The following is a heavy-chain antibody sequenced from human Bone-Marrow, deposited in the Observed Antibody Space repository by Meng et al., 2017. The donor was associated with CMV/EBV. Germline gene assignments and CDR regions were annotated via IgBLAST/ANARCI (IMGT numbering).Heavy chain of an antibody. CDR1: GFTFSSYA. CDR3: AKGMAAADYFDY. CDR2: IWYDGSNK. Sequence: GGSLRLSCAASGFTFSSYAMHWVRQAPGKGLEWVAVIWYDGSNKYYADSVKGRFTISRDNSKNTLYLQMNSLRAEDTAVYYCAKGMAAADYFDYWVQGTLVTVSS. V-gene: IGHV3-33*06. J-gene: IGHJ4*02. D-gene: IGHD6-13*01.